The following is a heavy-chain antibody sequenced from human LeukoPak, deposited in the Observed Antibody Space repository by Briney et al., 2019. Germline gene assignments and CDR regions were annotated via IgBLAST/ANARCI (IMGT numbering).Heavy chain of an antibody. J-gene: IGHJ4*02. Sequence: PGGSLRLSCAASGFTLSSYAMSWVRQAPGKGLEWVSSISVSGGTIYYADSVKGRFTISRDNSKNTLYLQMNSLRAEDTAVYYCAKDRGELSYFDYWGQGTLVTVSS. CDR1: GFTLSSYA. V-gene: IGHV3-23*01. CDR2: ISVSGGTI. CDR3: AKDRGELSYFDY. D-gene: IGHD3-16*02.